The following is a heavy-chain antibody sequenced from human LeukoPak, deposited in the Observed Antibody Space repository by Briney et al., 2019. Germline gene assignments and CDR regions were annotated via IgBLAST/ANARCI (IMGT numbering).Heavy chain of an antibody. D-gene: IGHD2-2*01. J-gene: IGHJ5*02. CDR2: IDPSDSYT. CDR1: GYSFTSYW. Sequence: GESLKISCKGSGYSFTSYWISWVRQMPGKGLEWMGRIDPSDSYTNYSPSFQGHVTISADKSISTAYLQWSSLKASDTAMYYCARLHCSSTSCYEDWFDPWGQGTLVTVSS. CDR3: ARLHCSSTSCYEDWFDP. V-gene: IGHV5-10-1*01.